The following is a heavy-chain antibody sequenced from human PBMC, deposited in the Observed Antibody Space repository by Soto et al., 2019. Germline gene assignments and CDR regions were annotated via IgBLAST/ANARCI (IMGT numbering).Heavy chain of an antibody. CDR3: PRHEHGDIVVVPDHGMEV. Sequence: SATXSLTCTGSVLSIIIRRYYLGWIRQPPGKVLEWIGSIYYSGSTYYNPSLKSRVTISLDTSKNQFSLKLSSVTAADTAVYYRPRHEHGDIVVVPDHGMEVRGQATTVT. V-gene: IGHV4-39*01. CDR1: VLSIIIRRYY. J-gene: IGHJ6*01. D-gene: IGHD2-2*01. CDR2: IYYSGST.